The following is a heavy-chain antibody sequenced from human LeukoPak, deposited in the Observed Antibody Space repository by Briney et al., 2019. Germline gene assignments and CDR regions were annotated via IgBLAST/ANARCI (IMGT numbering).Heavy chain of an antibody. CDR1: GFTFSSYA. CDR2: ISGSGGST. CDR3: APMVRGSYYFDY. Sequence: GGSLRLSCAASGFTFSSYAMSWVRQAPGKGLEWVSAISGSGGSTYYADSVKGRFTISRDNSKNTLYLQVNSLRAEDTAVYYCAPMVRGSYYFDYWGQGTLVTVSS. V-gene: IGHV3-23*01. J-gene: IGHJ4*02. D-gene: IGHD3-10*01.